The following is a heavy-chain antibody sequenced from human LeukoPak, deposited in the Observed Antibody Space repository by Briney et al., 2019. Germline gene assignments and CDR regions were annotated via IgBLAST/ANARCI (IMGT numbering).Heavy chain of an antibody. CDR2: IKSKTDGGTA. CDR3: TTVYPGYYDFWSGYYFFDY. Sequence: PGGSLRLSCAASGFTFSNAWMSWVRQAPGKGLEWVGRIKSKTDGGTADYAAPVKGRFTISRDDSKNTLYLQMNSLKTEDTAGYYCTTVYPGYYDFWSGYYFFDYWGQGTLVTVSS. D-gene: IGHD3-3*01. V-gene: IGHV3-15*01. J-gene: IGHJ4*02. CDR1: GFTFSNAW.